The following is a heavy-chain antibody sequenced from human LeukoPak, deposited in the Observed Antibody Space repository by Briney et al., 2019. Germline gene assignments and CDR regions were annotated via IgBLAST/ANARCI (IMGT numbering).Heavy chain of an antibody. CDR2: IYYSGST. D-gene: IGHD2-2*01. V-gene: IGHV4-59*01. Sequence: SETLSLTCTVSGGSISSYYWSWIRQPPGKGLEWIGYIYYSGSTNCNPSLKSRVTISVDTSKNQFSLKLSSVTAADTAVYYCARGGPILWYQLPQVSPGPNWFDPWGQGTLVAVSS. CDR1: GGSISSYY. CDR3: ARGGPILWYQLPQVSPGPNWFDP. J-gene: IGHJ5*02.